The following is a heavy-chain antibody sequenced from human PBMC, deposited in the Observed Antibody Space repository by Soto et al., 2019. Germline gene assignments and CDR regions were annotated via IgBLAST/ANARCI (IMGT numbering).Heavy chain of an antibody. CDR2: ISYDGSNK. V-gene: IGHV3-30*18. Sequence: GGSLRLSCAASGFTFSSYGMHWVRQAPGKGLEWVAVISYDGSNKYYADSVKGRFTISRDNSKSTLYLQMNSLRAEDTAVYYCAKLPTNYDFWSGPYQDFDYWGQGTLVTVSS. CDR3: AKLPTNYDFWSGPYQDFDY. J-gene: IGHJ4*02. CDR1: GFTFSSYG. D-gene: IGHD3-3*01.